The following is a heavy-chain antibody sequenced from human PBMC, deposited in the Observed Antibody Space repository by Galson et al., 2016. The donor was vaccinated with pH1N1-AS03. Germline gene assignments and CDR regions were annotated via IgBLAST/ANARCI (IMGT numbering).Heavy chain of an antibody. CDR3: AKCDVSCQHSTLDY. J-gene: IGHJ4*02. CDR1: GFTFTDFA. Sequence: SLRLSCATSGFTFTDFAVSWVRQAPGRGLEWVSATSSSGGSTYYAEFVKGRFTISRDYSKNTVDLQMNSLRAEDTAVYYCAKCDVSCQHSTLDYWGQGTLVTVSS. V-gene: IGHV3-23*01. D-gene: IGHD2-2*01. CDR2: TSSSGGST.